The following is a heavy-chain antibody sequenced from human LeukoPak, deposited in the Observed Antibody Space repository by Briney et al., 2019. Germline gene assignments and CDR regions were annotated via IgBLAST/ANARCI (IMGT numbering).Heavy chain of an antibody. V-gene: IGHV4-59*01. CDR2: INYSGST. CDR1: GGSISNYY. D-gene: IGHD3-3*01. Sequence: PSETLSLTCTVSGGSISNYYWSWIRQPPGKGLEWIAYINYSGSTNYNPSLKSRVTISVDTSKNHFSLTLSSVTAADTAVYYCARFGGPHAFDIWGQGTMVTVSS. J-gene: IGHJ3*02. CDR3: ARFGGPHAFDI.